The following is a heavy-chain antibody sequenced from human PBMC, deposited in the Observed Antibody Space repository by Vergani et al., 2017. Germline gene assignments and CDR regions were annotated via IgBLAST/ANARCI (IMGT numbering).Heavy chain of an antibody. Sequence: QVQLVQSGTEVKKPGASVKVSCKASGYTFTTYGISWVRQAPGQGLEWMGWISASNGNTNYAHKLLGRVTMTTDRSTSTAYMELRSLRSDDTAVYYCARGRLKIEGVTSNWFGPWGQGTLVTASS. D-gene: IGHD1-26*01. CDR1: GYTFTTYG. CDR2: ISASNGNT. J-gene: IGHJ5*02. V-gene: IGHV1-18*01. CDR3: ARGRLKIEGVTSNWFGP.